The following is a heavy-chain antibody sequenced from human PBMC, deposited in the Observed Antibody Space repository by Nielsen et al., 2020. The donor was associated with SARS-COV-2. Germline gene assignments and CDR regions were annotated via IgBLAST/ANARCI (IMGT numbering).Heavy chain of an antibody. V-gene: IGHV4-34*01. D-gene: IGHD3-9*01. CDR3: ARGDAANAGMTDIYFDY. CDR2: INHSGST. J-gene: IGHJ4*02. CDR1: GGSFSGYY. Sequence: SETLSLTCAVYGGSFSGYYWSWIRQPPGKGLEWIGEINHSGSTNYNPSLKSRVTISVDTSKNQFSLKLSSVTAADTAVYYCARGDAANAGMTDIYFDYWGQGTLVTVSS.